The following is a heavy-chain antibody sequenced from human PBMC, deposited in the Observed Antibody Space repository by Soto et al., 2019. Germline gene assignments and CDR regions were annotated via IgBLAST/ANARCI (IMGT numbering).Heavy chain of an antibody. Sequence: EVQLVESGGGLVQSGGSLRLSGAASGFTFSSYWMHWVRQAPGKGRVWVSRIKGDGISTNYADSVKGRFTISRDNAKDTVFLQMNGLSADDTAVYYCARGAMGNYYNDYWGQGTLVTVSS. D-gene: IGHD3-10*01. CDR2: IKGDGIST. CDR1: GFTFSSYW. V-gene: IGHV3-74*01. J-gene: IGHJ4*02. CDR3: ARGAMGNYYNDY.